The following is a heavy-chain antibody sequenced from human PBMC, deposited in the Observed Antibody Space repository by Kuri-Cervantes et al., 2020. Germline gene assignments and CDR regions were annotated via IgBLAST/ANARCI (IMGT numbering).Heavy chain of an antibody. CDR2: ISYDGSNK. CDR1: GFTFSSYG. D-gene: IGHD2-21*01. J-gene: IGHJ6*02. Sequence: GESLKISCAASGFTFSSYGMHWVRQAPGKGLEWVAVISYDGSNKYYADSVKGRFTIPRDNSKNTLYLQMNSLRAEDTAVYYCAKDFVAGSYGMDVWGQGTTVTVSS. V-gene: IGHV3-30*18. CDR3: AKDFVAGSYGMDV.